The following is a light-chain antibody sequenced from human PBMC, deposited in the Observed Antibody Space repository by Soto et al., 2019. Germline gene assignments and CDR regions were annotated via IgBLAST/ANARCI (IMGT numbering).Light chain of an antibody. CDR3: QSYDSSLRGYV. Sequence: QSVLTQPPSVSEAPGQRVTISCTGSSSNIGAGYEAHWYQQVPGTAPKLLIYENNNRPSGVPDRFSGSKSGTSASLAITGLQAEDEAEYYCQSYDSSLRGYVVGTGTELTVL. V-gene: IGLV1-40*01. CDR2: ENN. J-gene: IGLJ1*01. CDR1: SSNIGAGYE.